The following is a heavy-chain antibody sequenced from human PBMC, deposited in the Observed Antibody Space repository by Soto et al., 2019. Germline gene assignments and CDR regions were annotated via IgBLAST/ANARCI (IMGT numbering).Heavy chain of an antibody. D-gene: IGHD2-2*01. V-gene: IGHV3-23*01. CDR2: ISGSGGST. J-gene: IGHJ5*02. CDR3: AKDYCSSTSCSYNWFDP. Sequence: GGSLRLSCAASGFTFSSYAMSWVRQAPGKGLEWVSAISGSGGSTYYADSVKGRFTISRDNSKNTLYLQMNSLRAEDTAVYYCAKDYCSSTSCSYNWFDPWGQGTLVTVSS. CDR1: GFTFSSYA.